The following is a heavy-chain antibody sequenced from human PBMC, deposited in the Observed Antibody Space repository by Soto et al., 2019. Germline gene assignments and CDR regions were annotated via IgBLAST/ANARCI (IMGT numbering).Heavy chain of an antibody. Sequence: QVQLQQSGPGLVKPSQTLSLTCTVSGGSISSGDYYWSWIRQPPGKGLEWIGYISYSGSTYYTPSLKGGVTISVDASTNQFSLRLSSVTVADTAVYYCAPYYYDSSGYYWAWFDPWGQGTLVTVSS. CDR3: APYYYDSSGYYWAWFDP. V-gene: IGHV4-30-4*01. CDR2: ISYSGST. CDR1: GGSISSGDYY. D-gene: IGHD3-22*01. J-gene: IGHJ5*02.